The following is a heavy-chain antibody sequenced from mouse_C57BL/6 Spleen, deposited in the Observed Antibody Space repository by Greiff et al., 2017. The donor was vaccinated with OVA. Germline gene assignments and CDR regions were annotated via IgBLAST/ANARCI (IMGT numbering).Heavy chain of an antibody. CDR1: GYTFTDYE. J-gene: IGHJ2*01. V-gene: IGHV1-15*01. CDR3: TRRAGGACDD. Sequence: QVQLQQSGAELVRPGASVTLSCKASGYTFTDYEMHWVKQTPVHGLEWIGAIDPATGGTAYNQKFKGKAILTADKSSSTAYMELRSLTSEDSAVYYCTRRAGGACDDWGKGTTLTVAS. CDR2: IDPATGGT. D-gene: IGHD1-1*02.